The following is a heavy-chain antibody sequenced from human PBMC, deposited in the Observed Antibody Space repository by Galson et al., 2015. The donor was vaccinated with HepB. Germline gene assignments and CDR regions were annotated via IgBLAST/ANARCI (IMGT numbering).Heavy chain of an antibody. J-gene: IGHJ4*02. D-gene: IGHD5-24*01. Sequence: SLRLSCAASGFTFSSYSMNWVRQAPGKGLEWVSYISSSSSYTNYADSVKGRFTISRDNAKNSLYLQMNSLRAEDTAVYYCARRGDGYNEVDYWGQGTLVTVSS. CDR2: ISSSSSYT. CDR1: GFTFSSYS. CDR3: ARRGDGYNEVDY. V-gene: IGHV3-21*05.